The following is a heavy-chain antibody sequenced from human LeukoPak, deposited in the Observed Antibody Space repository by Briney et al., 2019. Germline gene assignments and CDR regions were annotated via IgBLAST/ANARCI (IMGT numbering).Heavy chain of an antibody. CDR1: EFNYSRFN. CDR2: ISSSSSSI. CDR3: ASSPGLDV. Sequence: GGPLRLSCTASEFNYSRFNMNWVRQAPGKGLEWVSYISSSSSSIYYADSVKGRFTVSRDNANTSLYLQMNSLRDEDTAVYYCASSPGLDVWGQGTTVTVSS. J-gene: IGHJ6*02. V-gene: IGHV3-48*02.